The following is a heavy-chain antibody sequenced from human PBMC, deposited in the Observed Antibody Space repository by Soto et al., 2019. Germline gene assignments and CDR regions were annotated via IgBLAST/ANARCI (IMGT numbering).Heavy chain of an antibody. CDR3: ARAISPPPLYFDY. J-gene: IGHJ4*02. Sequence: SETLSLTCAISGDSVSTNTATWDWIRQSPSRGLEWLGRTYYRSKWHNDYAVSVKSRITINPDTSKNQFSLQLNSVTPEDTAVYYCARAISPPPLYFDYWGQGTLVTVSS. D-gene: IGHD5-12*01. V-gene: IGHV6-1*01. CDR1: GDSVSTNTAT. CDR2: TYYRSKWHN.